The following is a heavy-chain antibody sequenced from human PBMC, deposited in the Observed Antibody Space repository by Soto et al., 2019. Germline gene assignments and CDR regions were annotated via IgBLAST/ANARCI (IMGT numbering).Heavy chain of an antibody. D-gene: IGHD2-15*01. J-gene: IGHJ4*02. V-gene: IGHV1-18*01. CDR3: ARLAPCSGGNCYSRPLDS. Sequence: QVQLLQSGAEAKKPVASVKVSCKASADTFANYGISWVRQAPGQGPEWMGWITPSNGDTNYAQKFQGRVIMTTDTSTSTAYMEVRSLRSDDTAVYYCARLAPCSGGNCYSRPLDSWGQGTLVTVSS. CDR1: ADTFANYG. CDR2: ITPSNGDT.